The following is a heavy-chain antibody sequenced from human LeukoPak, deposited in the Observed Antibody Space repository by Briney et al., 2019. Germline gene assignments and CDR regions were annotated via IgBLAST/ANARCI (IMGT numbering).Heavy chain of an antibody. V-gene: IGHV1-69*01. CDR1: GGTFSSYA. J-gene: IGHJ4*02. CDR2: IIPIFGTA. Sequence: EASVKVSCKASGGTFSSYAISWVRQAPGQGLEWMGGIIPIFGTANYAQKFQGRVTVTADESTSTAYMELSSLRSEDTAVYYCASSSRDGYNLGIDYWGQGTLVTVSS. D-gene: IGHD5-24*01. CDR3: ASSSRDGYNLGIDY.